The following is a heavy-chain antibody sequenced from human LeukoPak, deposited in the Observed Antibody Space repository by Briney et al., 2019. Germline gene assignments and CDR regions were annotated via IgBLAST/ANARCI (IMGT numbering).Heavy chain of an antibody. CDR2: VSAHNGDT. V-gene: IGHV1-18*01. D-gene: IGHD3-16*01. CDR3: ATTRGGDYVFEY. CDR1: GYTFTSNS. J-gene: IGHJ4*02. Sequence: ASVKVSCKASGYTFTSNSISWVRQAPGQGLEWMGWVSAHNGDTNYAQKFQARVSMTTDTSTTTAYMELRSLRSDDTAVYYCATTRGGDYVFEYWGQGTLVTVSS.